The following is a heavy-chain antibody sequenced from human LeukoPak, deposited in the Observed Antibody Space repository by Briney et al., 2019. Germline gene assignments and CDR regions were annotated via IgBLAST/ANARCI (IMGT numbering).Heavy chain of an antibody. J-gene: IGHJ6*02. CDR3: AKYYYGMDV. CDR2: ISWNSGSI. Sequence: PGRSLRLSCAASGFFFDDYAMHWVRQAPGKGLEWVSGISWNSGSIGYADSVKGRFTISRDNAKNSLYLQMNSLRAEDTALYYCAKYYYGMDVWGQGTTVTVSS. CDR1: GFFFDDYA. V-gene: IGHV3-9*01.